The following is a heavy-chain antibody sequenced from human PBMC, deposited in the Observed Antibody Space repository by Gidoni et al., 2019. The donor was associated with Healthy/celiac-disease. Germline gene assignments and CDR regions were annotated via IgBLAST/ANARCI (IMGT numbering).Heavy chain of an antibody. D-gene: IGHD1-26*01. CDR3: TTDIPLRTVGALPGPDY. V-gene: IGHV3-15*01. J-gene: IGHJ4*02. CDR1: GFTFSNAW. CDR2: IKSKTDGGTT. Sequence: EVQLVESGGGLVKPGGSLRLSCAASGFTFSNAWMSWVRQAPGKGLEWVGRIKSKTDGGTTDYAAPVKGRFTISRDDSKNTLYLQMNSLKTEDTAVYYCTTDIPLRTVGALPGPDYWGQGTLVTVSS.